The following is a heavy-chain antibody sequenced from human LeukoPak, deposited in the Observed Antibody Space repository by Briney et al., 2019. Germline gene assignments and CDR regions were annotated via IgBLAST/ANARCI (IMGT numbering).Heavy chain of an antibody. CDR1: GYTFTDYF. J-gene: IGHJ4*02. Sequence: ASVKVSCKASGYTFTDYFIHWVRQAPGQGLEWMGRINPNSGDTNYAQKFQGRVTMTRDTSISTAYMELSRLRYDTAVYYCARMNWDDSSGYYGPHFDYWGQGTLVTVSS. D-gene: IGHD3-22*01. V-gene: IGHV1-2*06. CDR3: ARMNWDDSSGYYGPHFDY. CDR2: INPNSGDT.